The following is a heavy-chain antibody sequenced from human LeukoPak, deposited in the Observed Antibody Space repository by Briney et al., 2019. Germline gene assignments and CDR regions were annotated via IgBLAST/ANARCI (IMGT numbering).Heavy chain of an antibody. CDR2: IGISSGNT. J-gene: IGHJ4*01. CDR1: GFNFIDYS. D-gene: IGHD5-12*01. V-gene: IGHV3-48*01. CDR3: ARDHRYAFDN. Sequence: TGGPLRLSCAASGFNFIDYSMNWVRQAPGKGLEWISYIGISSGNTKYADSVKGRFTISRDKARNSLYLQMNSLRVEDTAMYYCARDHRYAFDNWGHGTLVTVSS.